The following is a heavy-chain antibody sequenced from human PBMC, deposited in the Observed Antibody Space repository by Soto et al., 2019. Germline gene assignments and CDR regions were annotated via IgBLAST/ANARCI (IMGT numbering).Heavy chain of an antibody. J-gene: IGHJ4*02. D-gene: IGHD5-12*01. Sequence: SETLSLTCTVSGGSISSGDYYWSWIRQPPGKGLEWIGYIYYSGSTYYNPSLKSRVTISVDTSKNQFSLKLSSVTAADTAVYYCARARRRACSGYDWGFDYWGQGTLVTVSA. CDR3: ARARRRACSGYDWGFDY. CDR2: IYYSGST. CDR1: GGSISSGDYY. V-gene: IGHV4-30-4*01.